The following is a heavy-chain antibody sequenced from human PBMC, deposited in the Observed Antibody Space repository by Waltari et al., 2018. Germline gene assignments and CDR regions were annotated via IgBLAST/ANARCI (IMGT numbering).Heavy chain of an antibody. CDR3: AKDSRPNCGGDCYLFDY. D-gene: IGHD2-21*02. CDR2: ISGRGGTA. Sequence: EVRLLESGGGLVQPGGSLRLYCSASGLTFRRFALSWVRQAPGKGLEWVSTISGRGGTAYYADSVKGRFTISRDNSKNTLFLQMNTLSAEDTAIYYCAKDSRPNCGGDCYLFDYWGQGTLVTVSS. J-gene: IGHJ4*02. V-gene: IGHV3-23*01. CDR1: GLTFRRFA.